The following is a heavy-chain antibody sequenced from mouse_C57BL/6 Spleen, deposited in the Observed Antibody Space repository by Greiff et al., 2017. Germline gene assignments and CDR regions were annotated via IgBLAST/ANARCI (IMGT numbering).Heavy chain of an antibody. D-gene: IGHD2-3*01. V-gene: IGHV3-6*01. CDR3: VPIYDGYYDWYFDV. CDR2: ISYDGSN. Sequence: EVQLQESGPGLVKPSQSLSLTCSVTGYSITSGYYWNWIRQFPGNKLEWMGYISYDGSNNSNPSLTNRISITLDTPKNQFFLKLNSVTTEDTATYYCVPIYDGYYDWYFDVWGTGTTVTVSS. CDR1: GYSITSGYY. J-gene: IGHJ1*03.